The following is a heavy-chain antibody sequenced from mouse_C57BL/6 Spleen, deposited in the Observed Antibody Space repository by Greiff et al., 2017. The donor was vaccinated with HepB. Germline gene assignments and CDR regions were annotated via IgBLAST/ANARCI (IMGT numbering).Heavy chain of an antibody. J-gene: IGHJ4*01. Sequence: VQLQQSGPVLVKPGASVKMSCKASGYTFTDYYMNWVKQSHGKSLEWIGVINPYNGGTSYNQKFKGKATLTVDKSSSTAYMELNSLTSEDSAVYYCARDGKGSYYAMDYWGQGTSVTVSS. CDR1: GYTFTDYY. CDR2: INPYNGGT. D-gene: IGHD2-1*01. V-gene: IGHV1-19*01. CDR3: ARDGKGSYYAMDY.